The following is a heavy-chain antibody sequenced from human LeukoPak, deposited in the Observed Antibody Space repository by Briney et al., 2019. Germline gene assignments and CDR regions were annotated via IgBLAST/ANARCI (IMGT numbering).Heavy chain of an antibody. CDR1: GFTFSQSG. CDR3: ANEAEEQPGGY. V-gene: IGHV3-23*01. J-gene: IGHJ4*02. CDR2: ISGSGGST. Sequence: GGSLRLSCAASGFTFSQSGMHWVRQAPGKGLEWVSAISGSGGSTYYADSVKGRFTISRDNSKNTLYLQMNSLRAEDTAVYYCANEAEEQPGGYGGQGTLVTVSS. D-gene: IGHD1/OR15-1a*01.